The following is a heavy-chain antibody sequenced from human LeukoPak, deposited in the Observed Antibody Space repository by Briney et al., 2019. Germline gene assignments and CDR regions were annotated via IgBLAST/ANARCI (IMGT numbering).Heavy chain of an antibody. CDR3: ARDQVPHIVVVTATLDY. J-gene: IGHJ4*02. Sequence: APVKVSCKASGYTFTSYGISWVRQAPGQGLEWMGWISAYNGNTNYAQKLQGRVTMTTDTSTSTAYMELRSLRSDDTAVYYCARDQVPHIVVVTATLDYWGQGTLVTVSS. V-gene: IGHV1-18*01. D-gene: IGHD2-21*02. CDR1: GYTFTSYG. CDR2: ISAYNGNT.